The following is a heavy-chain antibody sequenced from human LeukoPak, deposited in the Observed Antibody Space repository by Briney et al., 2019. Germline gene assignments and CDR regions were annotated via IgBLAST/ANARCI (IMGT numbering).Heavy chain of an antibody. J-gene: IGHJ4*02. D-gene: IGHD5-18*01. CDR2: ISGSGGST. V-gene: IGHV3-23*01. CDR1: GFTFSSYG. Sequence: PGGSLRLSCAASGFTFSSYGMSWVRQAPGKGLEWVSAISGSGGSTYYADSVRGRFTISRDNSKNTLYLQMNSLRAEDTAVYYCAKDFRSGCSYGLPDYWGQGTLVTVSS. CDR3: AKDFRSGCSYGLPDY.